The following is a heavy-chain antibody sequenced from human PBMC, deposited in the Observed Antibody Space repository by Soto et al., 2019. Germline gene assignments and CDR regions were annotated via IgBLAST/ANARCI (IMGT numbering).Heavy chain of an antibody. D-gene: IGHD1-26*01. V-gene: IGHV3-23*01. J-gene: IGHJ3*02. CDR2: ISGSGGST. Sequence: GGSLRLSCAASGFTFSSYAMSWVRQAQGKGLEWVSAISGSGGSTYYADSVKGRFTISRDNSKNTLYLQMNSLRAEDTAVYYCAKDLYRWELLRPGPDAFDIWGQGTMVTVSS. CDR3: AKDLYRWELLRPGPDAFDI. CDR1: GFTFSSYA.